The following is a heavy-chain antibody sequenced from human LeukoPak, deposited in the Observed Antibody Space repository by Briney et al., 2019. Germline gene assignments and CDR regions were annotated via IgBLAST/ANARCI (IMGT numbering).Heavy chain of an antibody. J-gene: IGHJ4*02. CDR2: INHSGST. V-gene: IGHV4-34*01. D-gene: IGHD5-18*01. CDR3: ARDSYGYGGAFDY. CDR1: VGSFSGYY. Sequence: PSETLSLTCAVYVGSFSGYYWSWIRQPPGKGLEWIGEINHSGSTNYNPSLKSRVTISVDTSKNQFSLKLSSVTAADTAVYYCARDSYGYGGAFDYWGQGTLVTVSS.